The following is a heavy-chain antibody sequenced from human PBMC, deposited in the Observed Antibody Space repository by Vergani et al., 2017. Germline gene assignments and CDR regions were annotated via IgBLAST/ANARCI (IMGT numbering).Heavy chain of an antibody. Sequence: QVQLVQSGAEVKKPGSSVTVSCTASGGTFSSYAISWVRQAPGQGLEWMGGIIPIFGTANYAQKFQGRVTITADESTSTAYMELSSLRSEDTAVYYCARGGSYLFARQLDYWGQGTLVTVSS. J-gene: IGHJ4*02. CDR1: GGTFSSYA. V-gene: IGHV1-69*01. D-gene: IGHD1-26*01. CDR3: ARGGSYLFARQLDY. CDR2: IIPIFGTA.